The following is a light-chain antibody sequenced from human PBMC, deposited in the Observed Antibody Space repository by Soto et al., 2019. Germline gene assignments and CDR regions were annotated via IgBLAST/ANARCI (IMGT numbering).Light chain of an antibody. CDR2: AAS. CDR1: QSISSY. V-gene: IGKV1-39*01. J-gene: IGKJ1*01. Sequence: DIQITQTPSSLPSSVGDRFTITCLASQSISSYLNWYQQKPGKAPKLLIYAASSLQSGVPSRFSGSGSGTDFTLTISSLQPEDFATYYCQQSYSTRWTFGQGTKVDIK. CDR3: QQSYSTRWT.